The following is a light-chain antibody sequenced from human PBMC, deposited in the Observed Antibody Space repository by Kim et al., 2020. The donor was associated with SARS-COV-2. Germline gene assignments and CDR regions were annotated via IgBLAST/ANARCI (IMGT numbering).Light chain of an antibody. Sequence: AIQITQSPSSLSASTGDRVTITCRASQGISSYLAWHQQKPGKAPKLLIYAASTLQSGVPSRFSGSGSGTDFTLTISCLQSEDFATYYCQQYSSYPPTFGQGTKVDIK. V-gene: IGKV1-8*01. J-gene: IGKJ1*01. CDR1: QGISSY. CDR3: QQYSSYPPT. CDR2: AAS.